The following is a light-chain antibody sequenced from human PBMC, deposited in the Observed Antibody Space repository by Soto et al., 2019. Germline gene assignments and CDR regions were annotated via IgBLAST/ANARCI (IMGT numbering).Light chain of an antibody. CDR3: CSYAGTRTFI. CDR1: STDVGRYNL. CDR2: EGS. J-gene: IGLJ2*01. V-gene: IGLV2-23*01. Sequence: QSALTQPASVSGSPGQSITVSCTGTSTDVGRYNLVSWYQQHPGKAPKLIIYEGSKRPPGVSNRFSGSKSGNTASLTISGLHAEDEADYYCCSYAGTRTFIFGGGTKLTVL.